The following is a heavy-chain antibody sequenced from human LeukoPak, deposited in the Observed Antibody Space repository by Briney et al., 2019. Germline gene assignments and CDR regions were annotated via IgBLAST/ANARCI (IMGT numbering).Heavy chain of an antibody. CDR2: ISGSGGRT. CDR3: AKGSGDSSGYYYDYYYYYMDV. V-gene: IGHV3-23*01. J-gene: IGHJ6*03. Sequence: GGSLRLSCAASGFTFGSYAMTWVRQPPGKGLEWVSGISGSGGRTYHADSVKGRFTISRDNSKSTLYLQMNSLRAEDTAVYYCAKGSGDSSGYYYDYYYYYMDVWGKGTTVTVSS. CDR1: GFTFGSYA. D-gene: IGHD3-22*01.